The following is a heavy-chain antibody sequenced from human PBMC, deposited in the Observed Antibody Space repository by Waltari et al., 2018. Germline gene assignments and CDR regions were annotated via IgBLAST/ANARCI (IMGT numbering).Heavy chain of an antibody. CDR3: AKAYCGGDCYPYFDY. Sequence: QVQLVESGGGVVQPGRSLRLSCAASGFTFSSYGMHWVRQAPGKGLEWVAVIWYDGSDKDYADSVKGRFTISRDKSKNTLYLQMNSLRAEDTAVYYCAKAYCGGDCYPYFDYWGQGTLVTVSS. D-gene: IGHD2-21*01. V-gene: IGHV3-33*03. J-gene: IGHJ4*02. CDR1: GFTFSSYG. CDR2: IWYDGSDK.